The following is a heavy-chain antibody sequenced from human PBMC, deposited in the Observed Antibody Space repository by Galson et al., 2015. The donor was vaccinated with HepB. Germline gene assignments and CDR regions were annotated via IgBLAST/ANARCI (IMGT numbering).Heavy chain of an antibody. V-gene: IGHV1-8*01. CDR3: ARGGRDGYNYWDY. CDR1: GYTFTSYD. CDR2: MNPNSGNT. D-gene: IGHD5-24*01. J-gene: IGHJ4*02. Sequence: LVKVSCKASGYTFTSYDINWVRQAAGQGLEWMGWMNPNSGNTGYAQKFQGRVTMTRNTSISTAYMELSSLRSEDTAVYYCARGGRDGYNYWDYWGQGTLVTVSS.